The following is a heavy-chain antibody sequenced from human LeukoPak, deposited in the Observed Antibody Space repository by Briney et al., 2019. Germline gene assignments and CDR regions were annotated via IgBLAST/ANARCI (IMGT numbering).Heavy chain of an antibody. CDR3: ARRGRRDGYNFGFQH. D-gene: IGHD5-24*01. CDR1: GVSISNNNW. V-gene: IGHV4-4*02. J-gene: IGHJ1*01. CDR2: INHRGNT. Sequence: NPLQTLSLTCAVSGVSISNNNWWSWVRQPPGKGLEWIGEINHRGNTNYNPSLKSRVTISGDKFQSQFSLRLSSVTAADTAVYYCARRGRRDGYNFGFQHWGQGTLVTVSS.